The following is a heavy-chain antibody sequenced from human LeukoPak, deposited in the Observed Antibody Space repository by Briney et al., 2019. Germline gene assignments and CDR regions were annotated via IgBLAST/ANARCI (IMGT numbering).Heavy chain of an antibody. CDR1: GFTVSSNY. CDR3: ASSPNDYGDYAFDY. V-gene: IGHV3-53*01. CDR2: IYSGGST. J-gene: IGHJ4*02. D-gene: IGHD4-17*01. Sequence: GGSLRLSCAASGFTVSSNYMSWVRQAPGKGLEWVSVIYSGGSTYYADSVKGRFTISRDNSKNTLYLQMNSLRAEDTAVYYCASSPNDYGDYAFDYWGQGTLVTVSS.